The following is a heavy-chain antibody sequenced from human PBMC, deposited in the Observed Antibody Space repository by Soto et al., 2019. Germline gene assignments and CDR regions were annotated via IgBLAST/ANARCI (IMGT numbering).Heavy chain of an antibody. J-gene: IGHJ4*02. D-gene: IGHD4-17*01. Sequence: QVQLQESGPGLVKPSETLSLTCTVSGGSISSYYWSWIRQPPGKGLEWIGYIYYSGSTNYNPSLKSRVTISVDTSKNQFSLKLSSVTAADTAVYYCARHVHPTVPTPFDYWGQGTLVTVSS. CDR3: ARHVHPTVPTPFDY. CDR1: GGSISSYY. CDR2: IYYSGST. V-gene: IGHV4-59*08.